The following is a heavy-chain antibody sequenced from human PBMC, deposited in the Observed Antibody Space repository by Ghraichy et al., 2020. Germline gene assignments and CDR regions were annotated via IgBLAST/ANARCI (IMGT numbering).Heavy chain of an antibody. CDR3: AKDDPVLEY. D-gene: IGHD2-2*01. Sequence: LSLTCAASGFSFSTFGMHWVRQAPGKGLEWVAFISKDGSLEFYADSLKGRVTISRATSKNILLLQMNSLRLEDTALYYCAKDDPVLEYWGQGTPVTVSS. CDR2: ISKDGSLE. V-gene: IGHV3-30*02. J-gene: IGHJ4*02. CDR1: GFSFSTFG.